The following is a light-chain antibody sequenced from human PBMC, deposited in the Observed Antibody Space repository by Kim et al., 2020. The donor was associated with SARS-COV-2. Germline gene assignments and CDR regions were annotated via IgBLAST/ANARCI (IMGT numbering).Light chain of an antibody. J-gene: IGKJ5*01. CDR1: QDIRND. V-gene: IGKV1-17*01. CDR2: GAS. CDR3: LQHSTYPIT. Sequence: APVGDRVTITCRASQDIRNDLGWYQQNPRRAPKRLIYGASSLQSGVPSTFSGSGSGTEFTLTISSVQPEDFSPYFCLQHSTYPITFGQGTRLEIK.